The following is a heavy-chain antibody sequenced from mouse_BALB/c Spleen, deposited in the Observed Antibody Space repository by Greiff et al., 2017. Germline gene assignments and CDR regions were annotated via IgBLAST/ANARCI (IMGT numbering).Heavy chain of an antibody. J-gene: IGHJ3*01. CDR2: INPYNGAT. CDR3: AREGYDGYFAY. V-gene: IGHV1-31*01. D-gene: IGHD2-3*01. CDR1: GYSFTGYY. Sequence: VHVKQSGPELVKPGASVKISCKASGYSFTGYYMHWVKQSHVKSLEWIGRINPYNGATSYNQNFKDKASLTVDKSSSTAYMELHSLTSEDSAVYYCAREGYDGYFAYWGQGTLVTVSA.